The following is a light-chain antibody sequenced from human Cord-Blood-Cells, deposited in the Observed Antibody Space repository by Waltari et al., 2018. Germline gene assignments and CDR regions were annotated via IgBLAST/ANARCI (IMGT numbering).Light chain of an antibody. Sequence: QSALTQPASVSGSAGQSITISCTGTSSDVGGYNYVLWYQQHPGKAPKLMIYDVSNRPSGVSNRFSGSKSGNTASLTISGLQAEDEADYYCSSYTSSSTYVFGTGTKVTVL. J-gene: IGLJ1*01. CDR2: DVS. V-gene: IGLV2-14*01. CDR1: SSDVGGYNY. CDR3: SSYTSSSTYV.